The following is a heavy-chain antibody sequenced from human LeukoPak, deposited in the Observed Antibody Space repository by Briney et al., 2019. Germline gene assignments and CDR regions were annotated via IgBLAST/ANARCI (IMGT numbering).Heavy chain of an antibody. CDR3: ARTAYYYDSSGYYHDAFDI. CDR1: GYTFTSYY. D-gene: IGHD3-22*01. J-gene: IGHJ3*02. V-gene: IGHV1-46*01. CDR2: INPSGGST. Sequence: ASVKVSCKASGYTFTSYYMHWVRQAPGQGLEWMGIINPSGGSTSYAQKFQGRVTMTRDTSTSTVYMELSSVTAADTAVYYCARTAYYYDSSGYYHDAFDIWGQGTMVTVSS.